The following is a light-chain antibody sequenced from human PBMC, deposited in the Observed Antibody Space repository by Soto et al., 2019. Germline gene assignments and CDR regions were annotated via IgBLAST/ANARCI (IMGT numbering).Light chain of an antibody. CDR1: QIFSGNY. V-gene: IGKV3-20*01. CDR3: QQYGSSLLT. CDR2: GAS. J-gene: IGKJ1*01. Sequence: EIVLTQSPGTLSLSPGERATLSCRASQIFSGNYLAWYQQKPGQAPRLLIFGASSRATGIPDRFSGSGTGTDVTITISRLEPEDCAVYYCQQYGSSLLTFGQGTKVEIK.